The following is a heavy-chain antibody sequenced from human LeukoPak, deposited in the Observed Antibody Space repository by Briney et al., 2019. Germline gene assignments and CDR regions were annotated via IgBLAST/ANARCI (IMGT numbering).Heavy chain of an antibody. J-gene: IGHJ4*02. CDR1: GGTFSSYA. D-gene: IGHD6-6*01. V-gene: IGHV1-69*04. Sequence: SVKVSCKASGGTFSSYAISWVRQAPGQGLEWMGRIIPILGIANYAQKFQGRVTITADKSTSTAYMELSSLRSEDTAVYYCARGGVMAAGPLDYWGQGTLVTVSS. CDR3: ARGGVMAAGPLDY. CDR2: IIPILGIA.